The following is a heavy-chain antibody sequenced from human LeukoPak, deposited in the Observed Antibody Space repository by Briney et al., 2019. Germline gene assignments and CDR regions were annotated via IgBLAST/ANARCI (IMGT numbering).Heavy chain of an antibody. D-gene: IGHD6-6*01. CDR3: ARVFEYSSSSDAFDI. J-gene: IGHJ3*02. V-gene: IGHV1-69*05. CDR1: GGTFSSYA. Sequence: ASVKVSCKASGGTFSSYAISWVRQAPGQGLEWMGGIIPIFGTANYAQKFQGRVTITRNTSISTAYMELSSLRSEDTAVYYCARVFEYSSSSDAFDIWGQGTMVTVSS. CDR2: IIPIFGTA.